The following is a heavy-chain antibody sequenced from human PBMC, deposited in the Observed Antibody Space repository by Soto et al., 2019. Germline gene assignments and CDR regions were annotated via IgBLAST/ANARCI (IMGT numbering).Heavy chain of an antibody. CDR3: ARHALNSGYDVDYGPPYYYYYMDV. V-gene: IGHV4-59*08. CDR2: IYYSGST. D-gene: IGHD5-12*01. Sequence: SETLSLTCTVSGGSISSYYWSWIRQPPGKGLEWIGYIYYSGSTNYNPSLKSRVTISVDTSKNQFSLKLSSVTAADTAVYYCARHALNSGYDVDYGPPYYYYYMDVWGKGTTVTVSS. CDR1: GGSISSYY. J-gene: IGHJ6*03.